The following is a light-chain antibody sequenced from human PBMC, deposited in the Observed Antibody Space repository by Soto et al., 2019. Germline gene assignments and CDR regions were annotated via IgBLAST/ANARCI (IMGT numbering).Light chain of an antibody. CDR2: DAS. Sequence: DIQMTQSPSTLSASVGDRVTITCRASQSIISCLAWYQQKPGKAPKLLIYDASILESGVPSRFSGIGSGTDFTLTISSLQTNDFATYYCQQYNSDSSTFGQGTKVEIK. V-gene: IGKV1-5*01. J-gene: IGKJ1*01. CDR1: QSIISC. CDR3: QQYNSDSST.